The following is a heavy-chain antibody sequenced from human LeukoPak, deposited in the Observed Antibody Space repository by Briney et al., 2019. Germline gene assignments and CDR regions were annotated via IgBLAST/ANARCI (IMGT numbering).Heavy chain of an antibody. V-gene: IGHV4-39*07. J-gene: IGHJ6*03. CDR1: GGSISSSSYY. Sequence: SETLSLTCTVSGGSISSSSYYWGWIRQPPGKGLEWIGSIYYSGSTYYNPSLKSRVTISVDTSKNQFSLKLSSVTAADTAVYYCARLRFMTYYYYYYYMDVWGKGTTVTVSS. CDR3: ARLRFMTYYYYYYYMDV. D-gene: IGHD3-3*01. CDR2: IYYSGST.